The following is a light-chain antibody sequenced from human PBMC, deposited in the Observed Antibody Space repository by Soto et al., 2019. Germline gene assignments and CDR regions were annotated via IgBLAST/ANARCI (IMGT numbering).Light chain of an antibody. CDR2: AAS. CDR3: QHYNSYSEA. J-gene: IGKJ1*01. Sequence: DIQMTQSPSSLSASVGDRVTITCRASQSISSYLNWYQQKPGKAPKLLIYAASSLQRGVPSRFSGSGSGTDFTLTISSLQPDDFATYYCQHYNSYSEAFGQGTKVDI. CDR1: QSISSY. V-gene: IGKV1-39*01.